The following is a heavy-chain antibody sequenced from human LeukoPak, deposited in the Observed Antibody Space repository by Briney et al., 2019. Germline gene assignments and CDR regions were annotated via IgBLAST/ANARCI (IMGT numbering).Heavy chain of an antibody. J-gene: IGHJ6*02. CDR1: GYTFTSYG. V-gene: IGHV1-18*01. Sequence: ASVKVSCKASGYTFTSYGISWVRQAPGQGLEWMGWISAYNDNTNYAQKLQGRVTMTTDTSTSTAYMELRSLRSDDTAVYYCARQGRRDGYNRGRGGYYGMDVWGQGTTVTVSS. CDR3: ARQGRRDGYNRGRGGYYGMDV. CDR2: ISAYNDNT. D-gene: IGHD5-24*01.